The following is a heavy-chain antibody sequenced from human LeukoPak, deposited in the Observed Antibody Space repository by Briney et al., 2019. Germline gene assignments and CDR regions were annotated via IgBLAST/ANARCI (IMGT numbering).Heavy chain of an antibody. D-gene: IGHD3-10*01. CDR2: ISYDGSNK. Sequence: GRSLRLSCAVSGFTFSSYAMHWVRQAPGKGLEWVAVISYDGSNKYYADSVKGRFTISRDNSKNTLYLQMNSLRAEDTAVYYCARDSGSGSYYYYYGMDVWGQGTMVTVSS. V-gene: IGHV3-30*04. J-gene: IGHJ6*02. CDR3: ARDSGSGSYYYYYGMDV. CDR1: GFTFSSYA.